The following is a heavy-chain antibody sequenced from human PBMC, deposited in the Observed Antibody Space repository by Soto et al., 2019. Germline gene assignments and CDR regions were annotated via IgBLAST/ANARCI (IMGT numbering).Heavy chain of an antibody. CDR2: IWYDGSNK. V-gene: IGHV3-33*01. CDR1: GFTFSSYG. J-gene: IGHJ4*02. CDR3: ARDPHWNYGFDY. Sequence: PGGSLRLSCAASGFTFSSYGMHWVRQAPGKGLEWVAVIWYDGSNKYYADSVKGRFTISRDNSKNTLYLQMNSLRAEDTAVYYCARDPHWNYGFDYWGQGTLVTVSS. D-gene: IGHD1-7*01.